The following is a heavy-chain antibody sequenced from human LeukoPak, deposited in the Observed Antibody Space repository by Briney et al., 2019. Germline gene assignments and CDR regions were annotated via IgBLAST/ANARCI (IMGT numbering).Heavy chain of an antibody. CDR2: MKEDGSEK. CDR3: ARGVRGYCSRISCWGGGYYYYMDV. D-gene: IGHD2-2*01. Sequence: PGGSLRLSCAASGFIFNTYWMTWVRQAPGKGLEWVANMKEDGSEKYYVDSVKGRFTISRDNAKNSLHLQMNSLRVEDTAVYYCARGVRGYCSRISCWGGGYYYYMDVWGKGTTVTVS. V-gene: IGHV3-7*01. J-gene: IGHJ6*03. CDR1: GFIFNTYW.